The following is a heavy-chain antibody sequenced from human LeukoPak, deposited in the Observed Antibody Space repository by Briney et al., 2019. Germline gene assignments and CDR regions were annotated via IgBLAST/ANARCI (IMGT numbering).Heavy chain of an antibody. CDR2: INSDGSST. D-gene: IGHD3-3*01. J-gene: IGHJ4*02. CDR1: GFTFSSYW. V-gene: IGHV3-74*01. CDR3: ARDYDFWSGSSPFDY. Sequence: PGWSLRLSCAASGFTFSSYWTHWVRQAPGKGLVWVSRINSDGSSTSYADSVKGRFTISRDNAKNTLYLQMNSLRAEDTAVYYCARDYDFWSGSSPFDYWGQGTLVTVSS.